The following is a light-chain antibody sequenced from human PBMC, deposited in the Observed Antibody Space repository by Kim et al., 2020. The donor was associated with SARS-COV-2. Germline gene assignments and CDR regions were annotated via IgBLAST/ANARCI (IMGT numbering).Light chain of an antibody. CDR1: GRRSYY. CDR3: NSRDSSGNHWV. CDR2: GKN. Sequence: ALGQTVRITCQGDGRRSYYASWYQQKQGQAPVLVIYGKNNRPSGIPDRFSGSSSGNTASLTITGAQAEDEADYYCNSRDSSGNHWVFGGGTQLTVL. V-gene: IGLV3-19*01. J-gene: IGLJ3*02.